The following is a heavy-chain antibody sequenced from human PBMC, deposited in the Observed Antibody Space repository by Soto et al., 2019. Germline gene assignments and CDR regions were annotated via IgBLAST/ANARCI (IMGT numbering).Heavy chain of an antibody. V-gene: IGHV1-69*08. CDR3: ARDWASSIPTWAFGGD. Sequence: QVQLVQSGAEVKKPGSSVKVSCKASGGTFSPYTITWVRQAPGQGLEWMGRIIPMFDITNYALKFQDRVTITADRSTSTAYLELRSLRSEDSAVYFCARDWASSIPTWAFGGDWGQGTLVTVSS. CDR1: GGTFSPYT. CDR2: IIPMFDIT. J-gene: IGHJ4*02. D-gene: IGHD3-10*01.